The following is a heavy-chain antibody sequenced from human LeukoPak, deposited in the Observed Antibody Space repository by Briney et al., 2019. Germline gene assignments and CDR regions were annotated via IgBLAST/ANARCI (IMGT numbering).Heavy chain of an antibody. CDR1: GYSISSGYY. CDR3: ASASGSATSFDY. CDR2: IYHSGST. D-gene: IGHD1-26*01. J-gene: IGHJ4*02. V-gene: IGHV4-38-2*02. Sequence: SETLSLTCTVSGYSISSGYYWGWIRQPPGKGLEWIGSIYHSGSTYYNPSLKSRVTISVDMSKNQFSLKLSSVTAADTAVYYCASASGSATSFDYWGQGTLVTVSS.